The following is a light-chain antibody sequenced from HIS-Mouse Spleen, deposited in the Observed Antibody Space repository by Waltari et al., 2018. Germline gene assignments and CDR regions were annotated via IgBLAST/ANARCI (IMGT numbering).Light chain of an antibody. CDR2: KDR. CDR3: QSADSSGTYVV. CDR1: ALPKQY. Sequence: SYELTQPPSVSVSPGQTARITCSGDALPKQYAYWYQQKPGQAPGLGIYKDRERPSGIPERLSGSSSGTTVTLTISGVQAEDEADYYCQSADSSGTYVVFGGVTKLTVL. J-gene: IGLJ2*01. V-gene: IGLV3-25*03.